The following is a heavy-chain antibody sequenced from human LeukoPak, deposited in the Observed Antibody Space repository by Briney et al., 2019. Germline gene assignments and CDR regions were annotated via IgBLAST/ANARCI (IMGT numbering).Heavy chain of an antibody. CDR1: GYTFTSYD. D-gene: IGHD3-10*01. Sequence: ASVKVSCKASGYTFTSYDINWVRQATGQGLEWMGWMNPNSGNTGYAQKFQGRVTMTRNTSISTAYMELSSLRSEDTAVYYCARGDYYGSGSYAYWFDPWGQGTLVTVSS. V-gene: IGHV1-8*01. J-gene: IGHJ5*02. CDR3: ARGDYYGSGSYAYWFDP. CDR2: MNPNSGNT.